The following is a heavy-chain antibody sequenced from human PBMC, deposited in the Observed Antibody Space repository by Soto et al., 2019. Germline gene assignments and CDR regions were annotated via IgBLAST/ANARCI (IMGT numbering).Heavy chain of an antibody. J-gene: IGHJ3*02. Sequence: SVKVSCKASGGTFSSYAISWVRQAPGQGLEWMGGIIPIFGTANYAQKFQGRATITADKSTSTAYMELSSLRSEDTAVYYCARDAIDYGGHDAFDIWGQGTMVTVSS. CDR1: GGTFSSYA. D-gene: IGHD4-17*01. CDR3: ARDAIDYGGHDAFDI. V-gene: IGHV1-69*06. CDR2: IIPIFGTA.